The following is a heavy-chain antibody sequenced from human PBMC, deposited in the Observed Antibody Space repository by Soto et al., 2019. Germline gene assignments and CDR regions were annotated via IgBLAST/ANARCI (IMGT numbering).Heavy chain of an antibody. CDR1: GGSISSSSYY. D-gene: IGHD6-19*01. Sequence: SETLSLTCTVSGGSISSSSYYWGWIRQPPGKGLEWIGSIYYSGSTYYNPSLKSRVTISVDTSKNQFSLKLSSVTAADTAVYYCARHSSGWFDYWGQGTLVTVSS. V-gene: IGHV4-39*01. CDR2: IYYSGST. CDR3: ARHSSGWFDY. J-gene: IGHJ4*02.